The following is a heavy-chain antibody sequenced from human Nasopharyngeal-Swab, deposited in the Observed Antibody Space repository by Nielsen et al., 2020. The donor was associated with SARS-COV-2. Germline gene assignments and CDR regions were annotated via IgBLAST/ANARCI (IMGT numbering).Heavy chain of an antibody. CDR3: AAYSSGPYYYYYGMDV. CDR2: IGVGSGNT. CDR1: GCSLTSSA. D-gene: IGHD4-11*01. Sequence: SVKVSCKDSGCSLTSSAVQWVRQARGQRIEGIGWIGVGSGNTNYAQKFQERVTITRDMSTSTAYMELSSLISEDTAVYYCAAYSSGPYYYYYGMDVWGQGTTVTVSS. J-gene: IGHJ6*02. V-gene: IGHV1-58*01.